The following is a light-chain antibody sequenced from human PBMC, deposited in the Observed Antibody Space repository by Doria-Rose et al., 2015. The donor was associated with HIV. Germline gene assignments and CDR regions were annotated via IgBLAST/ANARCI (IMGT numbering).Light chain of an antibody. V-gene: IGLV2-8*01. CDR3: SSYAGSNHYV. J-gene: IGLJ1*01. CDR2: EVN. CDR1: SSDVGGYNY. Sequence: QPLLTQSPSASGSPGQSVTVSCTGTSSDVGGYNYVSWYQQHPGKAPKLMIYEVNKRPSGAPDRFSGSKSGNTASLTVSGLQAEDEADYYCSSYAGSNHYVFGTGTKVTVL.